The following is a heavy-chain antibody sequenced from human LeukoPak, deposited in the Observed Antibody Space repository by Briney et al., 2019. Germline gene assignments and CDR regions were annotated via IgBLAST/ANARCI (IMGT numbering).Heavy chain of an antibody. CDR1: GGSISNSNYY. J-gene: IGHJ4*02. CDR3: ARHKPKPLYYFDY. V-gene: IGHV4-39*01. Sequence: SETLSLTCTVSGGSISNSNYYWGWIRQPPGKGLEWIGGAYYSGTTYYSPSLKSRVTISVDTSRNHFSLKLSSVTAADTAVYYCARHKPKPLYYFDYWGQGTLVTVSS. CDR2: AYYSGTT.